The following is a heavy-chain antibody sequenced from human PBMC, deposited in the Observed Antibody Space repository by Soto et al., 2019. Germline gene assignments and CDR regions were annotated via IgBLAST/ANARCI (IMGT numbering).Heavy chain of an antibody. J-gene: IGHJ4*02. V-gene: IGHV3-23*01. Sequence: PRGSMRLSCTSSGFTFSSDAMSCVLQAPEKGLEWVSAISGSGSSTYYADSVKGRFTISRNNSKNTLDLQMNSLRAEDTAVYYCAKDTYYYDSSGYHFDYWGQGTLVTVYS. CDR2: ISGSGSST. CDR1: GFTFSSDA. D-gene: IGHD3-22*01. CDR3: AKDTYYYDSSGYHFDY.